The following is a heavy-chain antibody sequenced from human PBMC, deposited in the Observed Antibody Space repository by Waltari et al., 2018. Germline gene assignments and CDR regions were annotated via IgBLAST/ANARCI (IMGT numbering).Heavy chain of an antibody. V-gene: IGHV3-7*01. CDR2: IKKDGTSK. CDR3: ARHGDFCFDY. Sequence: DVQVVESGGDLIQPGGSLRLSCAGPGFIFSDSWMGWVRQAPGKVLEWVANIKKDGTSKYYVDFVKGRFTISRDNAKNSIYLQMDNLRVEDTAVYYCARHGDFCFDYWGQGVLVTVSS. CDR1: GFIFSDSW. J-gene: IGHJ4*02. D-gene: IGHD2-21*01.